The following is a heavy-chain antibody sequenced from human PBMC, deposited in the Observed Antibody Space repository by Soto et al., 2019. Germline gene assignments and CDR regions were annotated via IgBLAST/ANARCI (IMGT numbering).Heavy chain of an antibody. CDR1: GGSFSGYY. V-gene: IGHV4-34*01. D-gene: IGHD4-4*01. CDR3: ARHVTTVTTTYYYGMDV. CDR2: INXXGXX. Sequence: LSLTCAVYGGSFSGYYWSWIRQPPGKGLEWIGXINXXGXXNXXXXXKXXVTISVDTSKNQFSLKLSSVNAADTAVYYCARHVTTVTTTYYYGMDVWGQGTTVTVSS. J-gene: IGHJ6*02.